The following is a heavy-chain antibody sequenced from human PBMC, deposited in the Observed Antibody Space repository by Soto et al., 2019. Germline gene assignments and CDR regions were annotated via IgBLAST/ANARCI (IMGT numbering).Heavy chain of an antibody. CDR3: AREGYYDFWSGYYGMDV. CDR2: TYYRSKWYN. V-gene: IGHV6-1*01. Sequence: PSQTLSLTCAISGDSVSSNSAAWNWIRQSPSRGLEWLGRTYYRSKWYNDYAVSVKSRIIINPDTSKNQFSLQLNSVTPEDTAVYYCAREGYYDFWSGYYGMDVWGQGTTVTVSS. J-gene: IGHJ6*02. CDR1: GDSVSSNSAA. D-gene: IGHD3-3*01.